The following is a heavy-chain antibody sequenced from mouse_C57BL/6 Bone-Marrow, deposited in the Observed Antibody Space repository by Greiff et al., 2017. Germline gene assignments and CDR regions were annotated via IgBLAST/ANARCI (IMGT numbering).Heavy chain of an antibody. CDR1: GYTFTSYG. CDR3: ARSDYYDYDWFAY. D-gene: IGHD2-4*01. CDR2: IYPRSGNT. J-gene: IGHJ3*01. V-gene: IGHV1-81*01. Sequence: LQESGAELARPGASVKLSCKASGYTFTSYGISWVKQRTGQGLEWIGEIYPRSGNTYYNEKFKGKATLTADKSSSTAYMELRSLTSEDSAVYFCARSDYYDYDWFAYWGQGTLVTVSA.